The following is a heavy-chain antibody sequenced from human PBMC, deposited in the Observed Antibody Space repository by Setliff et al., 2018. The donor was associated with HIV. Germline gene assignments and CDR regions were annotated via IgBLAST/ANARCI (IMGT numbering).Heavy chain of an antibody. D-gene: IGHD6-25*01. V-gene: IGHV4-61*02. J-gene: IGHJ4*02. Sequence: KPSETLSLTCTVSGGSISSGSHYWSWIRQPAGKGLEWIGLIYTSGRTNYNPSLKSRVTISVDTSKNLFSLKLSSVTAADTAVYYCARGYGAAGGGYWGQGTLVTVSS. CDR2: IYTSGRT. CDR3: ARGYGAAGGGY. CDR1: GGSISSGSHY.